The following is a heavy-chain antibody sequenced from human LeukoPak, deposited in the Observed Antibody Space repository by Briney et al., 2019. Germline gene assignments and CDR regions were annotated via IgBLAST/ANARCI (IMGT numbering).Heavy chain of an antibody. CDR3: AKAMPCTSTICYRFDY. J-gene: IGHJ4*02. Sequence: GGSLRLSCATSGCTFSSYAMSWVRQAPGKGLEWVSAISNSGDSTSYADSVKGRFTISRDISKNTLYLQMNTLRAEDTALYYCAKAMPCTSTICYRFDYWGRGTLVTVSS. D-gene: IGHD2-2*01. CDR1: GCTFSSYA. V-gene: IGHV3-23*01. CDR2: ISNSGDST.